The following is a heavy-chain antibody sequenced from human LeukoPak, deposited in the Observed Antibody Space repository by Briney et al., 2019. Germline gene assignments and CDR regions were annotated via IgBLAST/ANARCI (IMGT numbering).Heavy chain of an antibody. V-gene: IGHV3-21*01. J-gene: IGHJ4*02. Sequence: GGSLRLSCAASGFTLSSYNMNWVRRAPGKGLEWVSSISSSSSYIYYADSVKGRFTISRDNAKNSLYLQMNSLRAEDTAVYYCAKYSSSFGSNYWGQGTLVTVSS. D-gene: IGHD6-6*01. CDR1: GFTLSSYN. CDR2: ISSSSSYI. CDR3: AKYSSSFGSNY.